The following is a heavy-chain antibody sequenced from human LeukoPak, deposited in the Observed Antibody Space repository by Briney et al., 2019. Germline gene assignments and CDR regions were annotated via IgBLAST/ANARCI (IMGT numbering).Heavy chain of an antibody. Sequence: GGSLRLSCAASGFTFSSYGMHWVRQAPGKGLEWVAVIWYDGSKKYYADSVKGRFTISGDNSKNTLYLQMNSLRAEDTAVYYCAIEGPRVATISYYFDYWGQGTLVTVSS. J-gene: IGHJ4*02. V-gene: IGHV3-33*01. CDR1: GFTFSSYG. CDR2: IWYDGSKK. CDR3: AIEGPRVATISYYFDY. D-gene: IGHD5-12*01.